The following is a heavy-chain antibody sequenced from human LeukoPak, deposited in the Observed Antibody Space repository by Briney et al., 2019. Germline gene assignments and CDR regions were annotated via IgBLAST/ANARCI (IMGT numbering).Heavy chain of an antibody. J-gene: IGHJ3*02. V-gene: IGHV3-15*01. CDR2: IKSKTDGGTT. CDR1: GFTFSNAW. D-gene: IGHD3-3*01. Sequence: GGSLRLSCAASGFTFSNAWMSWVRQAPGKGLEWVGRIKSKTDGGTTDYAAPVKGRFTISRDDSKNTLYLQMNSLKTEDTAVYYCTTGRKYYGFWSGYDAFDIWGQGTMVTVSS. CDR3: TTGRKYYGFWSGYDAFDI.